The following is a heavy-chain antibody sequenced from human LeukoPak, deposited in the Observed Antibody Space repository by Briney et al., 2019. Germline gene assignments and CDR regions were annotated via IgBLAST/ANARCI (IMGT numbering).Heavy chain of an antibody. Sequence: SETLSLTCTVSGGSTSTYYWSWIRQPTGKGLEWIGYIYYRGTTDYDPSLKSRVTLSVDTSKNQFSLKLSSVTAADTAVYYCVRAYYDSSGYFKIDYRGQGTLVTVSS. D-gene: IGHD3-22*01. CDR2: IYYRGTT. CDR1: GGSTSTYY. CDR3: VRAYYDSSGYFKIDY. J-gene: IGHJ4*02. V-gene: IGHV4-59*01.